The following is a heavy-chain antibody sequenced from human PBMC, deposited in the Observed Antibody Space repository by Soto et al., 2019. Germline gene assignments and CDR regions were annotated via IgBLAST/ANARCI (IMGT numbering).Heavy chain of an antibody. V-gene: IGHV3-21*01. Sequence: GGSLRLSCAASGFTFSSYIMNWVRQAPGKGLEWVSSISSSSIYIYYADSVKGRFTISRDNAKNSLYLQMNSLRAEDTAVYYCARLAGGSYYGMDVWGEGTTLTVSS. J-gene: IGHJ6*04. CDR2: ISSSSIYI. CDR1: GFTFSSYI. CDR3: ARLAGGSYYGMDV. D-gene: IGHD1-26*01.